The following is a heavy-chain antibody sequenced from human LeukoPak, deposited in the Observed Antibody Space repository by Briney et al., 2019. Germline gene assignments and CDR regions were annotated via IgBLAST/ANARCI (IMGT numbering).Heavy chain of an antibody. V-gene: IGHV3-30*02. CDR3: AKDSYFYASGSYHYYYYMDV. J-gene: IGHJ6*03. Sequence: AGSLRLSCAASGFSLSSFGMHWVRQAPGKGLEWVAFIRYDGSNEHYADSVKGRFTISRDNSKNTLYLQMNSLRAEDTAVYYCAKDSYFYASGSYHYYYYMDVWGKGTTVTISS. D-gene: IGHD3-10*01. CDR1: GFSLSSFG. CDR2: IRYDGSNE.